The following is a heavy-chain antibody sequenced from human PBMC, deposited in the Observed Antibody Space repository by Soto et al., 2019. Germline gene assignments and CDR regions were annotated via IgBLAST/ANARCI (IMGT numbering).Heavy chain of an antibody. Sequence: PLRHSYSASEFTSGGHGLSCIRQKQGKGLEWVSAISGSGGSTYYADSVKGRFTISRDNSKNTLYLQMNSLRAEDTAVYYCAKVQDFSTVTLLRLDYWGHGTLVPVSP. CDR2: ISGSGGST. J-gene: IGHJ4*01. CDR1: EFTSGGHG. V-gene: IGHV3-23*01. D-gene: IGHD4-17*01. CDR3: AKVQDFSTVTLLRLDY.